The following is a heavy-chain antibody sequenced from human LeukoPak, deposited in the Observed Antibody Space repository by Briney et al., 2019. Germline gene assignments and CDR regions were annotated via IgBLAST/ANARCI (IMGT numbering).Heavy chain of an antibody. CDR1: GFTFSSYA. J-gene: IGHJ4*02. V-gene: IGHV3-23*01. D-gene: IGHD3-9*01. Sequence: PGGSLRLSCAASGFTFSSYAMNWVRQAPGKGLEWVSAISGSGGSTYYADSVKGRFTISRDNSKNTLYLQMNSLRAEDTAVYYCAKDAADYDILTGYILGGYFDYWGQGTLVTVSS. CDR2: ISGSGGST. CDR3: AKDAADYDILTGYILGGYFDY.